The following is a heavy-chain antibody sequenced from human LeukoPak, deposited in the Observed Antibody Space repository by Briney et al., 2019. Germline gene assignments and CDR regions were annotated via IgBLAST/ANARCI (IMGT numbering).Heavy chain of an antibody. D-gene: IGHD1-26*01. CDR1: GYSISSGYY. CDR3: ARGGSYFDS. Sequence: SETLSLTCTVSGYSISSGYYWSWIRQPPGKGLEWIGYIYYSGSTSYNPSLKSRVTISVDTSKNQFSLKLSSVTAADTAVYYCARGGSYFDSWGQGTLVTVSS. V-gene: IGHV4-61*01. CDR2: IYYSGST. J-gene: IGHJ4*02.